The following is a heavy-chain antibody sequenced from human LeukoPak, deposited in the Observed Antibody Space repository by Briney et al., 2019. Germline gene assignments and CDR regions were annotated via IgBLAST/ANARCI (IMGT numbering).Heavy chain of an antibody. D-gene: IGHD3-10*01. V-gene: IGHV4-59*01. Sequence: LETLSLTCTFSGGSFSPAHWSWIRQPPGKGLEWIGVICDNGHTDYNPSLKSRVTISVDTAKRQFSLKLSSLAAADTTVYYCATGRDPYKNGHWGQGTLVTVSS. J-gene: IGHJ4*02. CDR1: GGSFSPAH. CDR2: ICDNGHT. CDR3: ATGRDPYKNGH.